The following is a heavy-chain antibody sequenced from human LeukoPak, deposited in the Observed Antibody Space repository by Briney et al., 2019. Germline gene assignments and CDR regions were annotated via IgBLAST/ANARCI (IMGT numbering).Heavy chain of an antibody. V-gene: IGHV4-61*02. J-gene: IGHJ5*02. Sequence: SETLSLTCTVSGGSISSGSYYWSWIRQPAGKGLEWIGRIYTSGSTYYNPSLKSRVTISVDRSKNQFSLKLSSVTAADTAVYYCARRSSAFDPWGQGTLVTVSS. CDR1: GGSISSGSYY. D-gene: IGHD3-3*01. CDR3: ARRSSAFDP. CDR2: IYTSGST.